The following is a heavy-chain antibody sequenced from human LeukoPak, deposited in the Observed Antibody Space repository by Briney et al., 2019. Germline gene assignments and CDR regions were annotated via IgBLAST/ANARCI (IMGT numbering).Heavy chain of an antibody. Sequence: RGASVYVSCAASGYTFTGYYMHWVRQAPGQGLEWMGGINPNSGGTYNAPTFHGRATMTRNTSISTSYMKLSVLTSDATAVYSWARPRRVSNWFDPWGQGTLVTVSS. D-gene: IGHD5/OR15-5a*01. CDR1: GYTFTGYY. J-gene: IGHJ5*02. CDR3: ARPRRVSNWFDP. V-gene: IGHV1-2*07. CDR2: INPNSGGT.